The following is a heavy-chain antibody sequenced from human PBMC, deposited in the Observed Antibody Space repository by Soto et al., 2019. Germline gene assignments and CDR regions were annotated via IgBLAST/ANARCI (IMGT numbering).Heavy chain of an antibody. CDR3: ARDRPQGYSYGYNAFDI. CDR1: GFTFSSYS. CDR2: ISSGSSYI. J-gene: IGHJ3*02. Sequence: RGSLRLSCAASGFTFSSYSMNWFRQAPGKGLEWVSSISSGSSYIYYADSVKGRFTISRDNAKNSLYLQMNSLRAEDTAVYYCARDRPQGYSYGYNAFDIWGQGTMVTVSS. V-gene: IGHV3-21*01. D-gene: IGHD5-18*01.